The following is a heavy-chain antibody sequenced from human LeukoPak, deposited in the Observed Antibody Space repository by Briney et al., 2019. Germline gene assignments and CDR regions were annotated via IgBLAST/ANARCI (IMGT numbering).Heavy chain of an antibody. V-gene: IGHV3-30*03. CDR2: ISYDGSNK. D-gene: IGHD6-19*01. J-gene: IGHJ4*02. Sequence: GRSLRLSCAASGFTFSSYGMHWVRQAPGKGLEWVAVISYDGSNKYYADSVKGRFTISRDNSKNTVYLQMNSLRAEDTAVYYCARVGYSSGWFRNWGQGTLVTVSS. CDR1: GFTFSSYG. CDR3: ARVGYSSGWFRN.